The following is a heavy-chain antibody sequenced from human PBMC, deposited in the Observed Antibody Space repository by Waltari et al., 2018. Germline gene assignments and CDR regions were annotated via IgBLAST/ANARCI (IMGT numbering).Heavy chain of an antibody. D-gene: IGHD4-17*01. CDR3: AKRGPRRNYADSRGAFDV. J-gene: IGHJ3*01. Sequence: EVELLQSGGGLAQPGGSLRLSCTASGFIFSDHAMTWVRQAPGKGRDWLSSISRFGDSTYYADSVQGRFTISRDNSKNTLYLQMDSLKAEDTALYFCAKRGPRRNYADSRGAFDVWGPGAMVTVSS. CDR2: ISRFGDST. CDR1: GFIFSDHA. V-gene: IGHV3-23*01.